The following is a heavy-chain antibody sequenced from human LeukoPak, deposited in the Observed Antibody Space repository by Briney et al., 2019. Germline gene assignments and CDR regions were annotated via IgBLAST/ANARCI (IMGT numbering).Heavy chain of an antibody. V-gene: IGHV4-59*08. CDR3: ARAQPNWNPPDY. D-gene: IGHD1-1*01. CDR1: GGSITSNF. CDR2: LYNSGST. Sequence: SETLSLTCTVSGGSITSNFWSWIRQLPGKGLQWIGYLYNSGSTSYNPSLKSRATISGDTSKNQFSLRLNSVTAADTAVYYCARAQPNWNPPDYWGQGTLVTVSS. J-gene: IGHJ4*02.